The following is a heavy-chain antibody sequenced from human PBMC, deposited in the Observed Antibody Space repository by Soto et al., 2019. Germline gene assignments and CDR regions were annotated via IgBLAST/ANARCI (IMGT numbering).Heavy chain of an antibody. D-gene: IGHD6-13*01. V-gene: IGHV1-18*04. J-gene: IGHJ5*01. Sequence: QVQLVQSGAEVKKPGASVKVSCKAPGYTFTSYGISWVRQAPGQGHEWKGWISAYNGNTNYAQKLQDRVTMTTDTTTSTAYMELRILRSEYTALYYCAIAGYSGSWYDAPAWFDYWGQGTLVTVSS. CDR3: AIAGYSGSWYDAPAWFDY. CDR1: GYTFTSYG. CDR2: ISAYNGNT.